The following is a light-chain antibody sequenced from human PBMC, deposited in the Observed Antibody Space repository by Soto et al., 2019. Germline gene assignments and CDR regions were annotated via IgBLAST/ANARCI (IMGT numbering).Light chain of an antibody. CDR2: SNN. V-gene: IGLV1-44*01. Sequence: QSVLTQPPSASGTPGQRVTISCSGSSSNIGSHTVNWYQQLPGTAPKLLIYSNNQRPSGVPDRFSGSNSGTSASLAISGLQSEDEADYYCAAWDDSLNGVVFGGGTKLTVL. CDR3: AAWDDSLNGVV. CDR1: SSNIGSHT. J-gene: IGLJ2*01.